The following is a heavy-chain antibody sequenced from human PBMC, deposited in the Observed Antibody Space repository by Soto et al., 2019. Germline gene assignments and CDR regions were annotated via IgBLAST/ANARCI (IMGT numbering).Heavy chain of an antibody. CDR1: GGSISSYY. J-gene: IGHJ4*02. V-gene: IGHV4-59*08. D-gene: IGHD1-26*01. CDR3: VRHGLGLDY. Sequence: QVQLQESGPGLVKPSETLSLTCTVSGGSISSYYWSWIRQPPGKGLEWIAYIHYSGSTDYNPSLKSRVTISLDKSKNQFSLKLTSVTAADTAVYHCVRHGLGLDYWGQGTLVTVSS. CDR2: IHYSGST.